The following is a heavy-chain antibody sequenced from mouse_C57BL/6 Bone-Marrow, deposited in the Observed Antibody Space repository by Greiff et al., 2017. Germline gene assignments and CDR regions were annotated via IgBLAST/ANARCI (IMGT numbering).Heavy chain of an antibody. D-gene: IGHD3-2*02. CDR2: IYPGDGDT. Sequence: QVQLKESGPELVKPGASVKISCKASGYAFSSSWMNWVKQRPGKGLEWIGRIYPGDGDTNYNGKFKGKATLTADKSSSTAYMQLSSLTSEDSAVYFCARGGTAQATPDYWGQGTTLTVSS. J-gene: IGHJ2*01. CDR3: ARGGTAQATPDY. V-gene: IGHV1-82*01. CDR1: GYAFSSSW.